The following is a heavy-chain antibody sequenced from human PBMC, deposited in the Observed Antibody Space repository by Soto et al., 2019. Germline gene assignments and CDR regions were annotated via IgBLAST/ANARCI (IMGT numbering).Heavy chain of an antibody. CDR1: GGSFSGDY. CDR3: EGGRHGYFHYYYMDV. Sequence: QVQLQQRGAGLLTPSETLSLTCAVYGGSFSGDYWSWIRQPPGQRLEWIGEINHSGSTNYNPSLMSRGPISVVTYRNQGCLTRSSVTVADTAVYYCEGGRHGYFHYYYMDVWGNGTTVTVS. CDR2: INHSGST. J-gene: IGHJ6*03. V-gene: IGHV4-34*01.